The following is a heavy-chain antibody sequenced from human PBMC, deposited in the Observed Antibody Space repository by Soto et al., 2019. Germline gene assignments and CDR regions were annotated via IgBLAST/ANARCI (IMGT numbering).Heavy chain of an antibody. D-gene: IGHD2-2*01. J-gene: IGHJ6*02. V-gene: IGHV5-51*01. Sequence: GESVKVSCGGSGYSFTSYWIGWVRQMPGKGLGWMGSIYPGDSDTRYSPSFQGQVTISADKSISTAYLQWSSPKASDTAMYYCAPHCSSTSCYPDGMDVWGQGTTVTVSS. CDR2: IYPGDSDT. CDR1: GYSFTSYW. CDR3: APHCSSTSCYPDGMDV.